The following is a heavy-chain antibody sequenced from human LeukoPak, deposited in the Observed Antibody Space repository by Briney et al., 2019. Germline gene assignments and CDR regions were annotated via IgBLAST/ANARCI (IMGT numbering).Heavy chain of an antibody. CDR3: ARYNGYDLNY. J-gene: IGHJ4*02. Sequence: EGSLRLSCAGSGFTFSDFWMTWVRQAPGKGLEWVSYISSSSSTIYYADSVKGRFTISRDNAKNSLYLQMNSLRAEDTATYYCARYNGYDLNYWGQGTLVIVSS. CDR2: ISSSSSTI. CDR1: GFTFSDFW. V-gene: IGHV3-48*04. D-gene: IGHD5-12*01.